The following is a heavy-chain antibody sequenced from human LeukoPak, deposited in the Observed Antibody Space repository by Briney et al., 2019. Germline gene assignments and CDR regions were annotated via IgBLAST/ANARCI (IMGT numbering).Heavy chain of an antibody. CDR2: IYPGDSDT. CDR1: GYSFTSYW. Sequence: GESLKISCKGSGYSFTSYWIGWVCQMPGKGLEWMGIIYPGDSDTRYSPSFQGQVTISADKSISTAYLQWSSLKASDTAMYYCARTVHFYYYYMDVWGKGTTVTASS. CDR3: ARTVHFYYYYMDV. V-gene: IGHV5-51*01. J-gene: IGHJ6*03.